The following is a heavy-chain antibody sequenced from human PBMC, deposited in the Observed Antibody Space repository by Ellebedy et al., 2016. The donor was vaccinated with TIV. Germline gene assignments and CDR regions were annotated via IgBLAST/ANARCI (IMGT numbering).Heavy chain of an antibody. CDR2: IYYSGST. V-gene: IGHV4-61*08. D-gene: IGHD2-21*02. CDR1: GGSISSGGYY. J-gene: IGHJ6*02. CDR3: ARTDCGGDCHRDYYYGMDV. Sequence: GSLRLSXTVSGGSISSGGYYWSWIRQHPGKGLEWIGYIYYSGSTNYNPSLKSRVTISVDTSKNQFSLKLSSVTAADTAVYYCARTDCGGDCHRDYYYGMDVWGQGTTVTVSS.